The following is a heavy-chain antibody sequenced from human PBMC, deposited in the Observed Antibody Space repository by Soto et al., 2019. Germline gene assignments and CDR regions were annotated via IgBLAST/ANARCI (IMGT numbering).Heavy chain of an antibody. Sequence: SETLSLTCAVYGGSFRGHSCTWIRQSPGKGLEWIGDINHSGRVNYSPSLKSRVTISLDTSKNQFSLTLSAVTAAGTAMYYCSTRAYDTNGYYRFDPWGQGTLVTVSS. J-gene: IGHJ5*01. CDR3: STRAYDTNGYYRFDP. CDR2: INHSGRV. D-gene: IGHD3-22*01. V-gene: IGHV4-34*01. CDR1: GGSFRGHS.